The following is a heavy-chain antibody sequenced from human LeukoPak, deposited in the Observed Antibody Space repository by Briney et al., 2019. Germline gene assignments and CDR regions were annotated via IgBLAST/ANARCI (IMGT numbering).Heavy chain of an antibody. CDR2: IYSGGST. J-gene: IGHJ4*02. CDR3: ARTERELTTYYFDY. CDR1: GFTVSSNY. D-gene: IGHD1-26*01. Sequence: GGSLRLSCAASGFTVSSNYMSWVRQAPGKGLEWVSVIYSGGSTYYADSVKGRFTISRDNSKNTLYLQMNSLRAEDTAVYYCARTERELTTYYFDYWGQGTLVTVSS. V-gene: IGHV3-53*01.